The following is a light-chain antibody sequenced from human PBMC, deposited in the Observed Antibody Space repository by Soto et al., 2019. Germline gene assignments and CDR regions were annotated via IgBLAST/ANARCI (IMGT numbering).Light chain of an antibody. V-gene: IGLV2-11*01. CDR2: DVI. J-gene: IGLJ3*02. CDR3: CSYAGSSLWV. Sequence: QSALTQPRSVSGSPGQSVTICCTGTSSDVGVYNYVSWYQQHPGKAPQLVIYDVIKRPSGVPYRFSGSKSGNTASLTISGLQAEDEADYYCCSYAGSSLWVFGAGTKVTVL. CDR1: SSDVGVYNY.